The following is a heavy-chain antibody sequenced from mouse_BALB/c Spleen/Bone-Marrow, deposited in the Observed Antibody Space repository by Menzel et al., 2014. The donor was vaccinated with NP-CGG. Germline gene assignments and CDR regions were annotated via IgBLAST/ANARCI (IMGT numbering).Heavy chain of an antibody. V-gene: IGHV2-6-7*01. CDR3: ARDSFLITRALDY. J-gene: IGHJ4*01. D-gene: IGHD2-4*01. CDR1: GFSLTGYG. Sequence: VKLVESGPGLVAPSQSLPITCTVSGFSLTGYGVSWVRQPPGKGLEWLGMIWGDGSTDYNSALKSRLSISKDNSKSQVFLKMNSLQTDDTARYYCARDSFLITRALDYWGQGTSVTVSS. CDR2: IWGDGST.